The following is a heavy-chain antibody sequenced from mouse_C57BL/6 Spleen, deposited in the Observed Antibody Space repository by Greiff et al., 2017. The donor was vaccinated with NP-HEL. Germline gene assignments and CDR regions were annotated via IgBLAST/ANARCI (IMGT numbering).Heavy chain of an antibody. CDR1: GYAFSSYW. Sequence: VQRVESGAELVKPGASVKISCKASGYAFSSYWMNWVKQRPGKGLEWIGQIYPGDGDTNYNGKFKGKATLTADKSSSTAYMQLSSLTSEDSAVYFCAREGGPPHFDYWGQGTTLTVSS. CDR3: AREGGPPHFDY. CDR2: IYPGDGDT. D-gene: IGHD3-3*01. V-gene: IGHV1-80*01. J-gene: IGHJ2*01.